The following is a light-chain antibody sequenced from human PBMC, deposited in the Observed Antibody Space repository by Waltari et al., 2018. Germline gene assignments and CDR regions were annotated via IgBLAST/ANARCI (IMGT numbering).Light chain of an antibody. CDR1: SSNIGAEA. V-gene: IGLV1-44*01. CDR2: STN. Sequence: QSVLTQPPPASGTPGQTLTITCSGSSSNIGAEAVNWYQVLPGTAPKLLIYSTNQRPSGVPERFSGSKSGTSASLAISGLQSEDEADYYCATWDYSLDGQVFGGGTKLTVL. J-gene: IGLJ3*02. CDR3: ATWDYSLDGQV.